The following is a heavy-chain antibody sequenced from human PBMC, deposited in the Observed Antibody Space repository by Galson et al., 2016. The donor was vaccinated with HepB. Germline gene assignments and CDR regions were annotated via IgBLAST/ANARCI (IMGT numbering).Heavy chain of an antibody. Sequence: SVKVSCKASGYTFTRYGISWVRQAPGQGLEWMAWINSYNGNTNYGQKFQDRVTVTTDTSTSTAYLELKSLRSDDTAVYNCAREGCLCGGRCYSDGHNWFDPWGQGTLVTVSS. CDR1: GYTFTRYG. CDR2: INSYNGNT. J-gene: IGHJ5*02. CDR3: AREGCLCGGRCYSDGHNWFDP. V-gene: IGHV1-18*01. D-gene: IGHD2-15*01.